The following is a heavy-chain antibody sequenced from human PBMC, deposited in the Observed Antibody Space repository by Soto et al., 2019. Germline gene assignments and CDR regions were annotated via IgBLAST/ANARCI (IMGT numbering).Heavy chain of an antibody. Sequence: QITLKESGPTLVKPTQTLTLTCTFSGLSLSTSGVGVGWIRQPPGKALEWLALIYWDDDKRYSPSLKSRLTITKDTSKNQVVLTMTNIDPVDTATYYCAHRNEYSGYDQLHWGQGTPVTVSS. CDR1: GLSLSTSGVG. J-gene: IGHJ4*02. D-gene: IGHD5-12*01. CDR2: IYWDDDK. V-gene: IGHV2-5*02. CDR3: AHRNEYSGYDQLH.